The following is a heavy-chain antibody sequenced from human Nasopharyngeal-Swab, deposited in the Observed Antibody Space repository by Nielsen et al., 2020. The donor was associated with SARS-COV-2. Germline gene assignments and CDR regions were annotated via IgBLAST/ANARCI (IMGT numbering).Heavy chain of an antibody. CDR2: MNPNSGNT. D-gene: IGHD5-18*01. V-gene: IGHV1-8*01. CDR3: ARALTVDTAMVIYYYYYYGMDV. Sequence: WVRQAPGQGLEWMGWMNPNSGNTGYAQKFQGRVTMTRNTSISTAYMELSSLRSGDTAVYYCARALTVDTAMVIYYYYYYGMDVWGQGTTVTVSS. J-gene: IGHJ6*02.